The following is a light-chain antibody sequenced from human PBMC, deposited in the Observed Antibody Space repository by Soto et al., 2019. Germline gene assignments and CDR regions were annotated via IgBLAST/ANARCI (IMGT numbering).Light chain of an antibody. CDR3: QQFSSYPLT. V-gene: IGKV3-20*01. Sequence: IVMPQFPATLSVSPGERATLSCRASQSVSSNYLAWYQQKPGQAPRLLIYGASSRATGIPDRFSGGGSGTDFTLTISRLEPEDFAVYYCQQFSSYPLTFGGGTKVDIK. CDR1: QSVSSNY. J-gene: IGKJ4*01. CDR2: GAS.